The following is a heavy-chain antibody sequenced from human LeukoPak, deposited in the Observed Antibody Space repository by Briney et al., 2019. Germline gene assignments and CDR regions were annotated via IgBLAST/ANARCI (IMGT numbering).Heavy chain of an antibody. J-gene: IGHJ6*03. D-gene: IGHD3-16*01. Sequence: ASVKVSCTASGYTFTSYGISWVRQAPGQGLAWMGWISAYNGNTNYAQKLQGRVTITTDTSTSTAYMEMSSLRSEDTDVYYCARGVNTYLWFGGDYMDVWGKGSTVTVSS. CDR3: ARGVNTYLWFGGDYMDV. CDR1: GYTFTSYG. CDR2: ISAYNGNT. V-gene: IGHV1-18*01.